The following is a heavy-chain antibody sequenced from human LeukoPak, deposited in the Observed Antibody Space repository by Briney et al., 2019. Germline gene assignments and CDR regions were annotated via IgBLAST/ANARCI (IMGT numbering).Heavy chain of an antibody. Sequence: SETLSLTCTVSGGSISSYYWSWIRQPPGKGLEWIGYIYYSGSTNYNPSLKSRVTISVDTSKNQFSLKLSSVTAAATAGYYCARADGNNYDSSGYYKLYNDAFDIWGQGTMVTVSS. CDR3: ARADGNNYDSSGYYKLYNDAFDI. D-gene: IGHD3-22*01. J-gene: IGHJ3*02. CDR1: GGSISSYY. V-gene: IGHV4-59*01. CDR2: IYYSGST.